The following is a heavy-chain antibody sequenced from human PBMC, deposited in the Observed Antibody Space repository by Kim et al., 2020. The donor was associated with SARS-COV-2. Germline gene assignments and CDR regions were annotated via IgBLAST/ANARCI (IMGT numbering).Heavy chain of an antibody. CDR2: GGA. CDR3: ATPGGRLENY. D-gene: IGHD5-12*01. V-gene: IGHV4-39*01. Sequence: GGAFYSPTLKSRVSISIDTSKNQFSLRLSSVTATDTAVYYCATPGGRLENYWGQGVLVTVSS. J-gene: IGHJ4*02.